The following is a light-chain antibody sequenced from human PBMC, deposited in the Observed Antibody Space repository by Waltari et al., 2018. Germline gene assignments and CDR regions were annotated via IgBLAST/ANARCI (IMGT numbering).Light chain of an antibody. Sequence: QSALTQPRSVSGSPGQSVTISCTGTSRDVGGYNFVSWYQQRPGQAPKLMFYDVTERPSGVPDRFSGSKSGNTASLTISGLQADDEGDYHCCSYAGTSWVFGGGTKLTVL. J-gene: IGLJ3*02. CDR3: CSYAGTSWV. CDR1: SRDVGGYNF. V-gene: IGLV2-11*01. CDR2: DVT.